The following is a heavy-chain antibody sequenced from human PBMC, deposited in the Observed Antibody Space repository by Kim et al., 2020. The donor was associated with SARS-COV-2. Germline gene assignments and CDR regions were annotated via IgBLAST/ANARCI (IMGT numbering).Heavy chain of an antibody. CDR2: LNGDGSST. J-gene: IGHJ4*02. CDR1: GFTFSSYW. D-gene: IGHD3-22*01. Sequence: GGSLRLSCAASGFTFSSYWMHWVRQAPGKGLVWVSRLNGDGSSTSYADSVKGRFTISRDNAKNTLYLQMNSLRVEDTAVYYCARGLDSSAYYPSDYWGQG. V-gene: IGHV3-74*01. CDR3: ARGLDSSAYYPSDY.